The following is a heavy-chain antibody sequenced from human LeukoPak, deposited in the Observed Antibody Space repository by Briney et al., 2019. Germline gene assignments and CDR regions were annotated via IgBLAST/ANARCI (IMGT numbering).Heavy chain of an antibody. CDR3: AREVPPAPGAFDI. V-gene: IGHV3-30-3*01. CDR2: ISYDGSNK. CDR1: GFTFSSYA. Sequence: GGSLRLSCVASGFTFSSYAMHWVRQAPGKGLEWVAVISYDGSNKYYADSVKGRFTISRDNSKNTLYLQMNSLRAEDTAVYYCAREVPPAPGAFDIWGQGTMVTVSS. D-gene: IGHD3-10*01. J-gene: IGHJ3*02.